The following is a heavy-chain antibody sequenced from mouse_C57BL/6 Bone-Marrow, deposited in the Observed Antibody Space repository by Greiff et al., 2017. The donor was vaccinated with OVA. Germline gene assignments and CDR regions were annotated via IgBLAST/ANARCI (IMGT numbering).Heavy chain of an antibody. D-gene: IGHD1-1*01. V-gene: IGHV5-2*01. CDR2: INSDGGST. Sequence: EVKVVESGGGLVQPGESLKLSCESNEYEFPSHDMSWVRKTPEKRLELVAAINSDGGSTYYPDTMERRFIISRDNTKKTLYLQMSSLRSEDTALYYCARHAYYGSKGGYAMDYWGQGTSVTVSS. CDR3: ARHAYYGSKGGYAMDY. CDR1: EYEFPSHD. J-gene: IGHJ4*01.